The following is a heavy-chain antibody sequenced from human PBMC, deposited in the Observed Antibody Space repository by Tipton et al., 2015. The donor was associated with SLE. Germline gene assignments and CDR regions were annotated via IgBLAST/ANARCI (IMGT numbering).Heavy chain of an antibody. J-gene: IGHJ4*02. V-gene: IGHV3-74*01. CDR1: EFTFSNYW. Sequence: SLRLSCAASEFTFSNYWMHWVRQEPGRGLVWVSRINGDGSIVNHADSVKGRFTISRDNAKNTLYLQMNSLRAEDTSVYYCAKDTSTTGYYTDNWGQGTLITVSS. D-gene: IGHD1-26*01. CDR3: AKDTSTTGYYTDN. CDR2: INGDGSIV.